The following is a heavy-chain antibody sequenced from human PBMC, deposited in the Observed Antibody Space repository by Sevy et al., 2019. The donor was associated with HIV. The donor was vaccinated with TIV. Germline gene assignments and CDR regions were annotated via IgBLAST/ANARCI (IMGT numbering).Heavy chain of an antibody. D-gene: IGHD2-15*01. V-gene: IGHV4-4*02. J-gene: IGHJ4*02. Sequence: SETLSLTCVVSGGSISTSHWWSWFRRPPGKGLEWIGEISHSGSTNYNPSLNTRVTISMDKSNNRFSLKLISVTAADTAVYYCARELSTPNFDFWGQGALVTVSS. CDR2: ISHSGST. CDR1: GGSISTSHW. CDR3: ARELSTPNFDF.